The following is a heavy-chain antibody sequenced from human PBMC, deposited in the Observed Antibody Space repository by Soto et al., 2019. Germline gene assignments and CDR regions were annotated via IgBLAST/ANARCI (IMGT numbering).Heavy chain of an antibody. D-gene: IGHD6-19*01. Sequence: QVQLVQSGAEVKKPGASVKVSCKASGYTFTSYGISWVRQAPGQVLEWMGWISAYNGNTNYAQKLQGRDTITADISTSTAYMELRSMGSDDTAAYYCASPSSGWYGDFQHWGQCTLVTVAS. CDR1: GYTFTSYG. J-gene: IGHJ1*01. CDR3: ASPSSGWYGDFQH. V-gene: IGHV1-18*01. CDR2: ISAYNGNT.